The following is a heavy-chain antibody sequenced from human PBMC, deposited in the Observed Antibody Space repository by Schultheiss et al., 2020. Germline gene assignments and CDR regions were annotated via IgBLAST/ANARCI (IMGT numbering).Heavy chain of an antibody. V-gene: IGHV1-18*01. Sequence: ASVKVSCKASGGTFSSYAISWVRQATGQGLEWMGGIIAYNGHTEHAGKFRGRVTLTTDTSTSTAYMELRSLRSDDTAVYYCERVGVYGDYGEGTHWGQGTLVTVSS. J-gene: IGHJ4*02. CDR1: GGTFSSYA. CDR2: IIAYNGHT. CDR3: ERVGVYGDYGEGTH. D-gene: IGHD4-17*01.